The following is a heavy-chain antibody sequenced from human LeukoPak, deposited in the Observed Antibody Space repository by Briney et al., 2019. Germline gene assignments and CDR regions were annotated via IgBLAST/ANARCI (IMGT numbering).Heavy chain of an antibody. CDR3: ARHLPVAGYPYFDY. Sequence: SSETLSLTCTVSGGSISPYYWSWLRQPPGKTLEWLGYIYFTGSTNYNPSLKSRLTISLHTSKNQFSLNLSSVTAADTSVYYCARHLPVAGYPYFDYWGQGALVTVSS. CDR1: GGSISPYY. CDR2: IYFTGST. J-gene: IGHJ4*02. V-gene: IGHV4-59*08. D-gene: IGHD6-19*01.